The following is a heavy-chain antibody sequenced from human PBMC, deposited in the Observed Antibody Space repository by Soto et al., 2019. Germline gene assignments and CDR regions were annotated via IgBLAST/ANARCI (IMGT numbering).Heavy chain of an antibody. J-gene: IGHJ4*02. CDR2: LYSDGRT. V-gene: IGHV3-53*02. D-gene: IGHD6-13*01. CDR3: ARCSGWYGQCYFDC. CDR1: GFIVSSSY. Sequence: DVQLVETGGGLIQPGGSLRLSCAASGFIVSSSYMSWVRQAPGKGLEWVSVLYSDGRTYYADSVKGRFTISRDNSKNTLYLQMNSLSAEDTAVYYCARCSGWYGQCYFDCWGQGTLVTVPS.